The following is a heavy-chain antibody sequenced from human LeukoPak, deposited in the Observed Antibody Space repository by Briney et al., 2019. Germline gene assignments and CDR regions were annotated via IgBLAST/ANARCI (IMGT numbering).Heavy chain of an antibody. V-gene: IGHV4-39*01. J-gene: IGHJ5*02. Sequence: RSETLSLTCTVSGGSVSSSNYYWGWIRQPPGKGLEWIGSISYSGTNYNNPSLKSRVSISIDTSKNQFSVKLTSVTAADTAMYYCARLGTLRSWGQGPLHTVSS. CDR1: GGSVSSSNYY. CDR2: ISYSGTN. D-gene: IGHD7-27*01. CDR3: ARLGTLRS.